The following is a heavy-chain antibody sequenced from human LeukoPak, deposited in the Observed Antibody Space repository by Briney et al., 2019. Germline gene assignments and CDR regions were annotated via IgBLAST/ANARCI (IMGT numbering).Heavy chain of an antibody. Sequence: SETLSLTCTVSGGSISSYYWSWIRQPPGKGLEWIGYIYYSGSTNYNPSLKSRVTISVDTSKNQFSLKLSSVTAADTAVYYCARDSLRLTESWFDPWGQGTLVTVSS. V-gene: IGHV4-59*01. D-gene: IGHD6-19*01. CDR2: IYYSGST. CDR3: ARDSLRLTESWFDP. CDR1: GGSISSYY. J-gene: IGHJ5*02.